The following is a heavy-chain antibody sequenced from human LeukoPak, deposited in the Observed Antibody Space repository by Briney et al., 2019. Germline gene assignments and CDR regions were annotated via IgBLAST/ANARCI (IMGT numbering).Heavy chain of an antibody. CDR1: GGSFGDYC. J-gene: IGHJ4*02. V-gene: IGHV4-34*01. D-gene: IGHD3-22*01. CDR2: INRSGDT. CDR3: AKSRLIDSSGSR. Sequence: SETLSFTCAGSGGSFGDYCWGWIRQPPGKGLEWIGEINRSGDTNYAPSLKSRVTISVDTSKIQISLKLSSVTAADTAVYYCAKSRLIDSSGSRWGPGTRVTVSP.